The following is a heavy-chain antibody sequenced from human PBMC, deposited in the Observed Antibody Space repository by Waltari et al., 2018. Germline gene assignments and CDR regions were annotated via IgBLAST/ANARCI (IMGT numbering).Heavy chain of an antibody. CDR2: VNVGVGST. CDR3: ATRHLLQGLVETAY. Sequence: QVQVLQSGAEAKTPGASVKISCQVSGYHSTNFAVHWVRLAPGQKFEWLGWVNVGVGSTKTSQKFNDRLTFTKDTSATTVYMELRGLTSQDTAVYYCATRHLLQGLVETAYWGQGTQVNVST. D-gene: IGHD1-26*01. J-gene: IGHJ4*02. V-gene: IGHV1-3*01. CDR1: GYHSTNFA.